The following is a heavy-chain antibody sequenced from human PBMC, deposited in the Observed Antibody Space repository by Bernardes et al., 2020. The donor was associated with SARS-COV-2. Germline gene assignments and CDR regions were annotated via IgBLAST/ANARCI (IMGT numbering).Heavy chain of an antibody. CDR3: ASSRGRRYSYGKSYNWFDP. D-gene: IGHD5-18*01. CDR1: GGSFSGYY. J-gene: IGHJ5*02. Sequence: SETLSLTCAVYGGSFSGYYWSWIRQPPGKGLEWIGEINHSGSTNYNPSLKSRVTISVDTSKNQFSLKLSSVTAADTAVYYCASSRGRRYSYGKSYNWFDPWGQGTLVTVSS. CDR2: INHSGST. V-gene: IGHV4-34*01.